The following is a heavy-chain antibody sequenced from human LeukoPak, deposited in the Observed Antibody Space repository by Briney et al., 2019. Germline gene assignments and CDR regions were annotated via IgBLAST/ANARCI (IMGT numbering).Heavy chain of an antibody. D-gene: IGHD3-22*01. CDR1: GFTFTSYG. Sequence: GRSLRLSCVASGFTFTSYGMHWVRQAPGKGLEWVAVIWFDGGNKYYADSVKGRFTISRDNSKNTLYLQMNSLRAEDTAVYYCARDQVVPGFWGQGTLVTVSS. CDR2: IWFDGGNK. J-gene: IGHJ4*02. V-gene: IGHV3-33*01. CDR3: ARDQVVPGF.